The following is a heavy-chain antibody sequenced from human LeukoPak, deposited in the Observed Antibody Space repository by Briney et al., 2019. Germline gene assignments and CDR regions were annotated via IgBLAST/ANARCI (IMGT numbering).Heavy chain of an antibody. CDR2: IYSGGSR. D-gene: IGHD3-3*01. Sequence: PGGSLRLSCAASGFTVSSNYMSWVRQAPGKGLEWVSVIYSGGSRYYADSVKGRFTISRDNSKNTLYLQMNSLRAEDTAVYYCAKAGRFSYYYYYMDVWGKGTTVTVSS. V-gene: IGHV3-53*01. CDR1: GFTVSSNY. CDR3: AKAGRFSYYYYYMDV. J-gene: IGHJ6*03.